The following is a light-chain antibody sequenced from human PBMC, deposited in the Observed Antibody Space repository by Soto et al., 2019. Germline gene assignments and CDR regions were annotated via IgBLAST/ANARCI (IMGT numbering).Light chain of an antibody. Sequence: QSVLTQPASVSGSPGQSITISCTGTSSDVGGYNYVSWYQQHPGKAPKLMIYEVNYRPSGVSNRFSGSKSGNTASLTISGLQAEDEADYYCSSFTSAYTFVFGSGTKGTVL. CDR1: SSDVGGYNY. V-gene: IGLV2-14*01. CDR2: EVN. J-gene: IGLJ1*01. CDR3: SSFTSAYTFV.